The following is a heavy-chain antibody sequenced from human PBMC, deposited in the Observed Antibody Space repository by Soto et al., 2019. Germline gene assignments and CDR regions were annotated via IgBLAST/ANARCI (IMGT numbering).Heavy chain of an antibody. CDR3: AIRNYYGSGSRF. J-gene: IGHJ4*02. Sequence: SDTPSLTCAVYGGSFSGYYWSWFRQPPGKGLEWIGEINHSGSTNYNPSLKSRVTISVDTSKNQFSLKLSSVTAADTAVYYCAIRNYYGSGSRFWGQGTLVTVS. V-gene: IGHV4-34*01. CDR2: INHSGST. CDR1: GGSFSGYY. D-gene: IGHD3-10*01.